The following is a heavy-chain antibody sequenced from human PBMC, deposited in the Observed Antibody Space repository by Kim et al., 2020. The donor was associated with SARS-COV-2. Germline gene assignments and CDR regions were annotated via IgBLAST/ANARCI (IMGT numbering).Heavy chain of an antibody. J-gene: IGHJ5*02. CDR1: GGSISSGDYY. V-gene: IGHV4-30-4*01. CDR3: ARGGTAMVTRWVMNWFDP. Sequence: SETLSLTCTVSGGSISSGDYYWSWIRQPPGKGLEWIGYIYYSGSTYHNPSLKSRVTISVDTSKNQFSLKLSSVTAADTAVYYCARGGTAMVTRWVMNWFDPWGQGTLVTVSS. CDR2: IYYSGST. D-gene: IGHD5-18*01.